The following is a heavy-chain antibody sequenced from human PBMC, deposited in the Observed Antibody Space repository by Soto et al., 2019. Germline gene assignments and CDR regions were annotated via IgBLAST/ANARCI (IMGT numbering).Heavy chain of an antibody. CDR3: ARHERSDSSGYYPPEVDY. Sequence: QLQLQESGPGLVKPSETLSLTCTVSGGSISSSSYYWGWIRQPPGKGLEWIGRIYYSGSTYYNPSLKSRLTIAVATSKNHLSLQRGSVTAAEAAVYCCARHERSDSSGYYPPEVDYWGQGTLVTVSS. CDR2: IYYSGST. J-gene: IGHJ4*02. V-gene: IGHV4-39*01. CDR1: GGSISSSSYY. D-gene: IGHD3-22*01.